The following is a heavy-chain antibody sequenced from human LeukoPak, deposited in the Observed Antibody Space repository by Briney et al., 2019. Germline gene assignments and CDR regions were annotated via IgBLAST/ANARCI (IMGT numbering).Heavy chain of an antibody. V-gene: IGHV3-33*01. Sequence: GGSLRLSCAASGXTFSNYGMHWVRQAPGKGLEWVAVIWYDGSNKYYADSVKGRFTISRDNSRTTLYLQMNSLRAEDTAVYYCARVGYCSGGSCYPDYYYFYGMDVWGQGTAVTVSS. CDR1: GXTFSNYG. CDR2: IWYDGSNK. CDR3: ARVGYCSGGSCYPDYYYFYGMDV. D-gene: IGHD2-15*01. J-gene: IGHJ6*02.